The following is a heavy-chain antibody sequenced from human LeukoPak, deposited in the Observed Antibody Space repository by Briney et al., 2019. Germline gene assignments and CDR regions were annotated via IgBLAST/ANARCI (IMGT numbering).Heavy chain of an antibody. CDR2: IIPILGIA. CDR3: ARESVAGYDSSGYYYPFDY. V-gene: IGHV1-69*04. CDR1: GGTFSSYA. D-gene: IGHD3-22*01. J-gene: IGHJ4*02. Sequence: EASVKVSCKASGGTFSSYAISWVRQAPGQGLEWMGRIIPILGIANYAQKFQGRVTITADKSTSTAYMELSSLRSEDTAVYYCARESVAGYDSSGYYYPFDYWGQGTLVTVSS.